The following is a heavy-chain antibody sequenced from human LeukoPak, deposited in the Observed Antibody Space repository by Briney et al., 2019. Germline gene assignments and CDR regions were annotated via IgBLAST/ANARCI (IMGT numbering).Heavy chain of an antibody. D-gene: IGHD3-22*01. CDR2: ISAYNGNT. Sequence: ASVKVSCKASGYTFANSGISWVRQAPGQGPGWMGWISAYNGNTNYAQKFQGRVTMTRDTSISTAYMELSRLRSDDTAVYYCARDSMIVPDWGQGTLVTVSS. J-gene: IGHJ4*02. CDR1: GYTFANSG. V-gene: IGHV1-18*01. CDR3: ARDSMIVPD.